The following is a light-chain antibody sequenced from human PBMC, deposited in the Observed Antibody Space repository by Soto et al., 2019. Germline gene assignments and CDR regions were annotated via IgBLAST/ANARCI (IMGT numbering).Light chain of an antibody. CDR3: QQSYSTPPLT. CDR1: QSISSY. J-gene: IGKJ4*01. V-gene: IGKV1-39*01. CDR2: AAS. Sequence: DIPMTQSPSSLSASVGDRVTITCRASQSISSYLNWYQQKPGKAPKLLIYAASSLQSGVPSRFSGSGSGTDFTLTTSRLQPEDFATYYCQQSYSTPPLTFGGGAKVEIK.